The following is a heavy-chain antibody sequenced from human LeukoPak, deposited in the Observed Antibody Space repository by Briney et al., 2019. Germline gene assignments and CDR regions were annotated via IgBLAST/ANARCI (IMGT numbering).Heavy chain of an antibody. CDR1: GFTFDDYG. CDR2: ISWNSGSI. CDR3: AKDIEGRWKDAFDI. D-gene: IGHD3-10*01. V-gene: IGHV3-9*01. J-gene: IGHJ3*02. Sequence: PGGSLRLSCAASGFTFDDYGMHWVRQVPGKGLEWVSGISWNSGSIDYADSVKGRFTISRDNAKNSLFLQMNSLRAEDTAVYYCAKDIEGRWKDAFDIWGQGTMVTVSS.